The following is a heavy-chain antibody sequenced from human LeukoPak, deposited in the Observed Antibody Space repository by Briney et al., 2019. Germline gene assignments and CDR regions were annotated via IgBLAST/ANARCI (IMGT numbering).Heavy chain of an antibody. V-gene: IGHV3-30*02. CDR2: IRYDGSTK. J-gene: IGHJ6*03. CDR1: GFTFSSYG. Sequence: PGGSLRLSCAASGFTFSSYGMHWVRQAPGKGLEGVAFIRYDGSTKYYADSVKGRFTISRDNSKNTLYLQVNSLRAEDTAVYYCAKVGEGHCSSTSCYPRSLDYYYYMDVWGKGTTVTVSS. D-gene: IGHD2-2*01. CDR3: AKVGEGHCSSTSCYPRSLDYYYYMDV.